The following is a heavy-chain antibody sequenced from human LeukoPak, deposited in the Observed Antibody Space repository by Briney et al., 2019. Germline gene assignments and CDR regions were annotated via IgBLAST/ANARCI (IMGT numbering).Heavy chain of an antibody. CDR2: ISGNGGST. J-gene: IGHJ4*02. V-gene: IGHV3-23*01. D-gene: IGHD2-2*01. CDR3: ARDLYHGGY. CDR1: GFTFSSYA. Sequence: PGGSLRLSCAASGFTFSSYAMSWVRQAPGKGLEWVSAISGNGGSTNYAGSVKGRFTISRDNSKNTLYLQMDSLRAEDTAVYYCARDLYHGGYWGQGTLVTVPS.